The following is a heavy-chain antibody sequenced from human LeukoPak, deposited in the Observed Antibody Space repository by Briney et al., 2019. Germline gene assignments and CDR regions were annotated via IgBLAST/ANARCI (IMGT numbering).Heavy chain of an antibody. Sequence: GGSLRLSCVGSGFTFRDYGMHWVRQAPGKGLEWVALMSFDGSDKYFADSVKGRFTISRDSSKNTLYLHMSNLRAEDTALYYCAKDLAGGNVPDSWGQGTLVTVYS. J-gene: IGHJ4*02. CDR3: AKDLAGGNVPDS. D-gene: IGHD2-8*02. CDR1: GFTFRDYG. CDR2: MSFDGSDK. V-gene: IGHV3-30*18.